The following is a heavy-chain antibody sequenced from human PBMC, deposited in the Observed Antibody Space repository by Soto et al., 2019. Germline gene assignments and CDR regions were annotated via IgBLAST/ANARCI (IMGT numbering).Heavy chain of an antibody. V-gene: IGHV4-39*01. J-gene: IGHJ5*02. CDR3: ARPNSSGSYYNSFDP. CDR1: GGSISSSSYY. CDR2: IYYSGST. D-gene: IGHD3-10*01. Sequence: SETLSLTCTVSGGSISSSSYYWGWIRQPPGKGLEWIGSIYYSGSTYYNPSLKSRVTISVDTSKNQFSLKLSSVTAADTAVYYCARPNSSGSYYNSFDPWGQGALVT.